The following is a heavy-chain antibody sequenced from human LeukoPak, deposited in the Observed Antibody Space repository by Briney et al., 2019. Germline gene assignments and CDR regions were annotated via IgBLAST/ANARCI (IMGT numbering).Heavy chain of an antibody. CDR2: IYTSGST. CDR1: GGSISSYY. D-gene: IGHD1-26*01. J-gene: IGHJ5*02. CDR3: ARLARGAFDP. Sequence: SETLSLTCTVSGGSISSYYWSWIRQPPGKGLEWIGYIYTSGSTNYNPSLKSRVTISVDASKNQFSLKLSSVTAADTAVYYCARLARGAFDPWGQGTLVTVSS. V-gene: IGHV4-4*09.